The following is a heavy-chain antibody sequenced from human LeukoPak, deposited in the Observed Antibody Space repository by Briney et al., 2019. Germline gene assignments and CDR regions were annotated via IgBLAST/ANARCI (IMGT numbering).Heavy chain of an antibody. CDR1: GFSLSSYA. CDR3: AKAYYGSGSLLYYMDV. CDR2: ISGSGDST. J-gene: IGHJ6*03. Sequence: GGSLRLSCTVSGFSLSSYAMSWVRQAPGKGLEWVSIISGSGDSTIHADSVKGRFTISRDNSKNTVYLQMNSLRAENTAVYYCAKAYYGSGSLLYYMDVWGKGTTVTISS. V-gene: IGHV3-23*01. D-gene: IGHD3-10*01.